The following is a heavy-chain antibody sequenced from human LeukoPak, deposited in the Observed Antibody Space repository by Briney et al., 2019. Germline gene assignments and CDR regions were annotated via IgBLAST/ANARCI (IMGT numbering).Heavy chain of an antibody. V-gene: IGHV4-4*02. CDR2: IYHSGST. D-gene: IGHD4-17*01. Sequence: SGTLSLTCAVSGGSISSSNWWSWVRQPPGKGLEWIGEIYHSGSTNYNPSLKSRVTISVDKSKSQFSLKLSSATAADTAVYYCARDSLVGDHIDYWGQGTLVTVSS. J-gene: IGHJ4*02. CDR3: ARDSLVGDHIDY. CDR1: GGSISSSNW.